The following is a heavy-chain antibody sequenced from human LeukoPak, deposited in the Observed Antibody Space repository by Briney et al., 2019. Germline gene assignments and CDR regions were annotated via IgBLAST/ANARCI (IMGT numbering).Heavy chain of an antibody. Sequence: GGSLKLSCAASGFTFSGSPMHWVRQASGKGLEWVGRIKTKANSYATAYAASVKGRFTISRGDSKTTAYLQMNSLKTEDTAVYYCTRLSNIHCSGGSFYFDYWGQGTLVTVSS. J-gene: IGHJ4*02. V-gene: IGHV3-73*01. CDR1: GFTFSGSP. CDR3: TRLSNIHCSGGSFYFDY. D-gene: IGHD2-15*01. CDR2: IKTKANSYAT.